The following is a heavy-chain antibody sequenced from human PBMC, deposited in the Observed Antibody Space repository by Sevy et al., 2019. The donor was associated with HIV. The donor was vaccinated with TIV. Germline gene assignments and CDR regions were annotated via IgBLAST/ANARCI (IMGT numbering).Heavy chain of an antibody. CDR1: GFRFNNYG. Sequence: GGSLRLSCRASGFRFNNYGMHWVRQAPGKGLQWVAVISHDGRKRFYADSLEGRFTISRDNSMNTLYLQMSGLRTEDTAMYYCAKLDYDLLTGNPDYWGQGTLVTVSS. V-gene: IGHV3-30*18. CDR2: ISHDGRKR. CDR3: AKLDYDLLTGNPDY. J-gene: IGHJ4*02. D-gene: IGHD3-9*01.